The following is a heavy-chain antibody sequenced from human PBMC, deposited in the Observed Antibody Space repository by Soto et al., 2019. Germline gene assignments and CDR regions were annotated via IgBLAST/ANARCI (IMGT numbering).Heavy chain of an antibody. CDR2: IYYSGST. Sequence: SETLSLTFTVSRGSISSGTNSWAWIRQPPGKGLEWIANIYYSGSTFYNPSLKSRVTISLDTSKNQFSLKLRSVTAADTAVYYCARLEAGWYFDSWGQGTLVTVSS. D-gene: IGHD6-25*01. CDR1: RGSISSGTNS. CDR3: ARLEAGWYFDS. J-gene: IGHJ4*02. V-gene: IGHV4-39*01.